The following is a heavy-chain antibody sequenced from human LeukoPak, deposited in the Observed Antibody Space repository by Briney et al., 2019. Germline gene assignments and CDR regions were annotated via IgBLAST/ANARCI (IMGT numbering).Heavy chain of an antibody. CDR3: AKTGQFDD. CDR2: ITRGGGST. CDR1: GFTFSCYT. V-gene: IGHV3-23*01. D-gene: IGHD3-9*01. Sequence: GGSLRLSCAASGFTFSCYTMSWARQAPGKGLEWVSTITRGGGSTYYVDSVKGRFTIPRDNSKHTLFLQMYSLRAEDTALYYCAKTGQFDDWGQGTLVTVSS. J-gene: IGHJ4*02.